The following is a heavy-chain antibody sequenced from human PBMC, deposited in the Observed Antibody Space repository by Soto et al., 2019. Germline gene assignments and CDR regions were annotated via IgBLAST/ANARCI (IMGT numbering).Heavy chain of an antibody. CDR3: AREFYDSSGYYPWRLDY. V-gene: IGHV3-33*01. CDR2: IWYDGSNK. J-gene: IGHJ4*02. CDR1: GFTFSSYG. Sequence: GGSLRPSCAASGFTFSSYGMHWVRQDPGKGLEWVAVIWYDGSNKYYADSVKGRFTISRDNSKNTLYLQMNSLRAEDTAVYYCAREFYDSSGYYPWRLDYWGQGTLVTVSS. D-gene: IGHD3-22*01.